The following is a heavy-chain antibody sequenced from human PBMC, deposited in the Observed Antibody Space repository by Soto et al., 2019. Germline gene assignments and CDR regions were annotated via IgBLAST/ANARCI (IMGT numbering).Heavy chain of an antibody. CDR1: GFTLSDYY. CDR3: VRFRGDGYYNF. D-gene: IGHD3-9*01. V-gene: IGHV3-11*01. Sequence: QVQLVESGGGLGKPGGSLRLSCAASGFTLSDYYMTWIHQPPGKGLEWVSDISISGTTIHYADSVRGQFTISRDNAKKSLWLLMNTLGAEDTAVYYCVRFRGDGYYNFWGEGTLVTVSS. CDR2: ISISGTTI. J-gene: IGHJ4*02.